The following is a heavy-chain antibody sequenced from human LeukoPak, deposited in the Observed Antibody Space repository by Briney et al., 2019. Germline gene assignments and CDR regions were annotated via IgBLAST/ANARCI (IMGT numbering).Heavy chain of an antibody. CDR2: IYPGDSGT. V-gene: IGHV5-51*01. CDR3: ARFNCGGDCYSGDY. D-gene: IGHD2-21*02. J-gene: IGHJ4*02. Sequence: GESLKISCKGSGYSFISYWIGWVRQMPGKGLEWMGTIYPGDSGTRYSPSFQGQVTISADMSISTAYLQWSSLRASDTAMYYCARFNCGGDCYSGDYWGQGTLITVSS. CDR1: GYSFISYW.